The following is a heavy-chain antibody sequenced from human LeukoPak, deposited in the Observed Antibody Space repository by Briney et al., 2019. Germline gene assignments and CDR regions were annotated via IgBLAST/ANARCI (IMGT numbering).Heavy chain of an antibody. CDR3: TRDGSVSYGSSRKFDY. D-gene: IGHD3-10*01. J-gene: IGHJ4*02. Sequence: HAGGSLRLSCAASGFSSNSYWMHWARQAPGKGLEWLSFIGSNSYGGTTEFAASVKGRFTISRDDSKGIAYLQMNSLKTEDTAVYYCTRDGSVSYGSSRKFDYWGQGTLVTVSS. CDR1: GFSSNSYW. V-gene: IGHV3-49*04. CDR2: IGSNSYGGTT.